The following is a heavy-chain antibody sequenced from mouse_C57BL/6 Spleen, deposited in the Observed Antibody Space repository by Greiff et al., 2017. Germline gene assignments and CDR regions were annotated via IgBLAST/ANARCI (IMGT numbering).Heavy chain of an antibody. Sequence: QVQLQQSGAELARPGASVKLSCKASGYTFTSYGISWVKPRTGQGLGWIGELYTRSGNHYYNEKFKGKGKLTADKSSSTAYMGLRSLTSEDSAVYFCARLGGGTGYFDVWGTGPTVTVSS. V-gene: IGHV1-81*01. J-gene: IGHJ1*03. CDR3: ARLGGGTGYFDV. CDR2: LYTRSGNH. D-gene: IGHD4-1*01. CDR1: GYTFTSYG.